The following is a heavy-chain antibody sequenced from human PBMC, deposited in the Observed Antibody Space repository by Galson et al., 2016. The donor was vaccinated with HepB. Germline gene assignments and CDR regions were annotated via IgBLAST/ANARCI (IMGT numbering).Heavy chain of an antibody. Sequence: SVKVSCKASGGTFSNFGIIWVRQAPGQGLEWMGGVIPRYAVPNYAQKLQGIVTVTADESTSTAYLELRSLRSEDTAIYYCAVVQRGGLVNAFDYWGQGTLVTVSS. D-gene: IGHD3/OR15-3a*01. CDR1: GGTFSNFG. CDR2: VIPRYAVP. J-gene: IGHJ4*02. CDR3: AVVQRGGLVNAFDY. V-gene: IGHV1-69*13.